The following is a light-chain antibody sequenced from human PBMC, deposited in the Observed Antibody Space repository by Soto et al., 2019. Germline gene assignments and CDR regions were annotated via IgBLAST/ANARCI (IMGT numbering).Light chain of an antibody. J-gene: IGKJ1*01. V-gene: IGKV1-5*01. CDR1: QTISTW. CDR3: QQYSSFSRT. Sequence: DIQMTQSPSTLSASVGDRVTITCRASQTISTWLAWYQQKPGKAPELLIYDASTLESGVPSRFGGSGSRTEFSLTISSLQPDDFATFYCQQYSSFSRTFGQGTKVDIK. CDR2: DAS.